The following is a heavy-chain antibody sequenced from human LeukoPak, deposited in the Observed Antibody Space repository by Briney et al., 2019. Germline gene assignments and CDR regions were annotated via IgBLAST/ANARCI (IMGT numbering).Heavy chain of an antibody. CDR1: GYTFTALH. V-gene: IGHV1-2*06. J-gene: IGHJ4*02. D-gene: IGHD1-14*01. CDR3: ARGYNSGYEY. Sequence: ASVKVSCKASGYTFTALHLHWVRQAPGQGLEWMGRIKPNNGDTSYAQKFQGRVTMTRDMSLSTIYMELNSLRSDDTAVYYCARGYNSGYEYWGLGTLVTVSS. CDR2: IKPNNGDT.